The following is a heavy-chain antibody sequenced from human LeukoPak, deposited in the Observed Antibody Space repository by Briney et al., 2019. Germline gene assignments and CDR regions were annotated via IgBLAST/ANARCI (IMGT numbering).Heavy chain of an antibody. CDR3: AKGSGSYYEIDY. D-gene: IGHD1-26*01. CDR2: ISGSGGST. V-gene: IGHV3-23*01. J-gene: IGHJ4*02. Sequence: GGSLRLSCAASGFTFGSYAMSWVRQAPGKGLEWVSAISGSGGSTYYADSVKGRFTISRDNSKNTLYLQMNSLRAEDTAVYYCAKGSGSYYEIDYWGQGTLVTVSS. CDR1: GFTFGSYA.